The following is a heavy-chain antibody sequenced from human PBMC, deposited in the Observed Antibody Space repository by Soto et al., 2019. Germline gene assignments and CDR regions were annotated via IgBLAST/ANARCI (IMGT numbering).Heavy chain of an antibody. Sequence: QTLSLTRAITGDSVSSNSAGCSWVRQSPSRGLEWLGRTYYRSKWYYEYAVSVRGRITINPDTSKKQYYLQLNSVTPEDTAVYFCARGEQYSGRIFDYWGQGTLVTVS. V-gene: IGHV6-1*01. CDR1: GDSVSSNSAG. CDR2: TYYRSKWYY. J-gene: IGHJ4*01. CDR3: ARGEQYSGRIFDY. D-gene: IGHD1-26*01.